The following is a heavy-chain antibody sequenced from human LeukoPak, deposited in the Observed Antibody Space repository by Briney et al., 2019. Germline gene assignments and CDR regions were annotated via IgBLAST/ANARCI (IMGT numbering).Heavy chain of an antibody. J-gene: IGHJ3*02. CDR2: ISYDGSNK. CDR3: ARAVVAANDAFDI. D-gene: IGHD2-15*01. V-gene: IGHV3-30-3*01. CDR1: GFTFSSYA. Sequence: GRSLRLSCAASGFTFSSYAMPWVRQAPGKGLEWVAVISYDGSNKYYADSVKGRFTISRDNSKNTLYLQMNSLRAEDTAVYYCARAVVAANDAFDIWGRGTMVTVSS.